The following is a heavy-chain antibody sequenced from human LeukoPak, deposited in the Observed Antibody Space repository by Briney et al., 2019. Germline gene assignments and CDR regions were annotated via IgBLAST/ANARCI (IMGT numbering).Heavy chain of an antibody. Sequence: ASVKVSCTASGYTFTTYYMHWVRQAPGQGLEWMGIINPSGGSTSYAQKFQGRVTMTRDTSTSTVYMELRSLRSEDTAVYDCARDSLPGGVGELSSAFDIWGQGTMVTVSS. CDR3: ARDSLPGGVGELSSAFDI. V-gene: IGHV1-46*01. J-gene: IGHJ3*02. CDR1: GYTFTTYY. D-gene: IGHD3-10*01. CDR2: INPSGGST.